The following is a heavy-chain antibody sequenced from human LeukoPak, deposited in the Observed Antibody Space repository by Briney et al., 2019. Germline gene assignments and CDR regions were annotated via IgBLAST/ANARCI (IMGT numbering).Heavy chain of an antibody. CDR3: GRGAETPVDY. CDR1: GFSFTSYW. D-gene: IGHD4-23*01. Sequence: GESLKISCKGSGFSFTSYWVGWVRQMPGKGLEWMGIIYPHDSDTRYSPSFQGQVTVSADKSISSAFLQWGSLKASDSAMYYCGRGAETPVDYWGQGPLVTVSS. CDR2: IYPHDSDT. V-gene: IGHV5-51*01. J-gene: IGHJ4*02.